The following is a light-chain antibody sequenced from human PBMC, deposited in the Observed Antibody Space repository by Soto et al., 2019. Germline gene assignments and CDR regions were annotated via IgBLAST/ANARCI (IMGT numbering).Light chain of an antibody. J-gene: IGKJ5*01. CDR3: QQYGSSPGIT. CDR2: GAS. CDR1: QSVSSSY. V-gene: IGKV3-20*01. Sequence: EIVLTQSPGTLSLSPGERATLSCRASQSVSSSYLAWYQQKPGQAPRLLIYGASSRATGIPERFSGSGSGTDFTLTISRLEPEDFAVYYCQQYGSSPGITFGQGTRLEI.